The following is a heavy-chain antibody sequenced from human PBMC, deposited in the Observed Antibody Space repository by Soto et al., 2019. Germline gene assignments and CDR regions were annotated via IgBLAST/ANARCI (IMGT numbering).Heavy chain of an antibody. CDR1: GFTFDDYA. Sequence: EVQLVESGGGLVQPGRSLRLSCAASGFTFDDYAMHWVRQAPGKGLEWVSGISWNSGSIGYADSVKGRFTISRDNAKNYLYLQMNSLRAEDTALYYCAKGLFTFGGPNWGGYFDYWGQGTLVTVSS. CDR2: ISWNSGSI. D-gene: IGHD3-16*01. V-gene: IGHV3-9*01. J-gene: IGHJ4*02. CDR3: AKGLFTFGGPNWGGYFDY.